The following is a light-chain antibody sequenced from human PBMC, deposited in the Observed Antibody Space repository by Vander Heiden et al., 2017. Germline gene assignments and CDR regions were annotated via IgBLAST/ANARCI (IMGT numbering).Light chain of an antibody. Sequence: SYELTQPPSVSVSPGQTAHITCSGQNLGDKYVSWYQQKAGQSPVLILLNQRPSEIPERFSGSISGNTAILSISGTQAEDEAAYYCQAWDSSTAPFGGGTKLTVL. CDR1: NLGDKY. CDR3: QAWDSSTAP. CDR2: LN. J-gene: IGLJ3*02. V-gene: IGLV3-1*01.